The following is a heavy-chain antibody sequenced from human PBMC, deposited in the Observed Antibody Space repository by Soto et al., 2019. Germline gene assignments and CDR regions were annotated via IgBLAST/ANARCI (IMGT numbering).Heavy chain of an antibody. Sequence: ASVKVSCKASGYTFTSYAMHWVRQAPGQGLEWMGWISAYNGNTNYAQKLQGRVTMTTDTSTSTAYMELRSLRSDDTAVYYCARTGAGHYGGDAFDIWGQGTMVTVSS. CDR1: GYTFTSYA. J-gene: IGHJ3*02. V-gene: IGHV1-18*01. CDR2: ISAYNGNT. D-gene: IGHD3-16*01. CDR3: ARTGAGHYGGDAFDI.